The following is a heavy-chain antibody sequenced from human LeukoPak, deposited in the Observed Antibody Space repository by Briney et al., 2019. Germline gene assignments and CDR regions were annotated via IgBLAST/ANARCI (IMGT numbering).Heavy chain of an antibody. CDR1: GGSFTDYF. V-gene: IGHV4-34*01. D-gene: IGHD4-17*01. Sequence: PSETLSLTCTVYGGSFTDYFWTWIRQSPGKGLEWIGEINDYTGDTNYNPSLNSRVSISLEKSKNQFSLELRSVTAADTAVYYCAKRPSDYGDYVTYFDYWGQGTLVTVSS. CDR2: INDYTGDT. CDR3: AKRPSDYGDYVTYFDY. J-gene: IGHJ4*02.